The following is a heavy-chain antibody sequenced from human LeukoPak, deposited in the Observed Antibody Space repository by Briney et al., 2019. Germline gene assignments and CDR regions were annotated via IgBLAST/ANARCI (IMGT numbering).Heavy chain of an antibody. Sequence: GGSLRLSCEASGFTFSSYSMNWVRQAPGKGLEWVSSISSSSGYIYYADSVKGRFTISRDNAKNSLYLQMNSLRDEDTAIYSCARETTVIKKIDYWGQGTLVTVSS. CDR1: GFTFSSYS. D-gene: IGHD4-17*01. CDR2: ISSSSGYI. V-gene: IGHV3-21*01. J-gene: IGHJ4*02. CDR3: ARETTVIKKIDY.